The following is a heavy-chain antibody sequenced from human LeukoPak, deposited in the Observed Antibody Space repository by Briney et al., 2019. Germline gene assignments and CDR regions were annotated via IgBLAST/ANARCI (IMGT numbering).Heavy chain of an antibody. Sequence: SGGSLRLSCAASGFTFSTYWMYWVRQAPGKGLEWVANIKQDGSHKYYVDSVKGRFTISRDNAKNSLYLQMNSPRVEDTAVNYCVREEGYWGQGTLVTVSS. CDR2: IKQDGSHK. CDR3: VREEGY. CDR1: GFTFSTYW. V-gene: IGHV3-7*01. J-gene: IGHJ4*02.